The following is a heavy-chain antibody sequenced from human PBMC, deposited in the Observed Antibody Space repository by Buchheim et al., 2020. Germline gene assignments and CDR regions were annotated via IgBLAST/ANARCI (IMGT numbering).Heavy chain of an antibody. CDR1: GFTFSSYA. V-gene: IGHV3-30-3*01. D-gene: IGHD6-6*01. J-gene: IGHJ4*02. CDR2: ISYDGSNK. CDR3: ARDAFEYSSSSVLDY. Sequence: QVQLVESGGGVVQPGRSLRLSCAASGFTFSSYAMHWVRQAPGKGLEWVAVISYDGSNKYYADSVKGRFTISRDNSKNTLYLQMNSLRAEDTAVYYCARDAFEYSSSSVLDYWGQGTL.